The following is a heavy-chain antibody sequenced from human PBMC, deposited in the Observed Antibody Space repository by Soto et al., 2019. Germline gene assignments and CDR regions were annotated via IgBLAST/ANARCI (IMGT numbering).Heavy chain of an antibody. D-gene: IGHD1-26*01. Sequence: SETLSLTCTVSGGSISSYYWSWVRQPAVKGLEWIGRIYTSGSTNYNPSLKSRVTMSVDTSKNQFSLKLSSVTAADTAVYYCARGALYSGSYGYWGQGTLVTVSS. V-gene: IGHV4-4*07. CDR3: ARGALYSGSYGY. CDR1: GGSISSYY. J-gene: IGHJ4*02. CDR2: IYTSGST.